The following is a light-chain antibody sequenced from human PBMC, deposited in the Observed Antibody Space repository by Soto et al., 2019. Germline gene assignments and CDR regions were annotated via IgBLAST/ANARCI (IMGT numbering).Light chain of an antibody. CDR3: QQSYRPCT. CDR2: AAS. Sequence: IQLPQFPSSLSASLGDRFTITCRASQSISSYLNWYQQKPGKAPKLLIYAASSLQSGVPSRFSGSGSGTDFTLTISSLQPEDFATYYCQQSYRPCTFGQGTKVDIK. J-gene: IGKJ1*01. V-gene: IGKV1-39*01. CDR1: QSISSY.